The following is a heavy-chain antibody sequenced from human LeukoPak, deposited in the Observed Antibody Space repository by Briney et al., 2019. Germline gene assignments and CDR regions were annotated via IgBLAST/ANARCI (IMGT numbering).Heavy chain of an antibody. J-gene: IGHJ4*02. CDR1: GYTFTGYY. Sequence: GASVKVSCKASGYTFTGYYMHWVRQAPGQGLEWMGWINPNSGGTSYAQKFQGWVTMTRDTSISTAYMELSRLRSDDTAVYYCARAAKAAYYDSSGSLDYWGQGTLVTVSS. CDR2: INPNSGGT. CDR3: ARAAKAAYYDSSGSLDY. V-gene: IGHV1-2*04. D-gene: IGHD3-22*01.